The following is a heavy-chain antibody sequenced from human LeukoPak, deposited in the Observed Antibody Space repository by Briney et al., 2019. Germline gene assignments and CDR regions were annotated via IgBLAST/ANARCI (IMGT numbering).Heavy chain of an antibody. D-gene: IGHD5-18*01. CDR1: GGSISSGSYY. CDR2: IYTSGST. J-gene: IGHJ4*02. Sequence: SETLSLTCTVSGGSISSGSYYWSWIRQPAGKGLEWIGRIYTSGSTNYNPSLKSRVTISVDTSKNQFSLKLSSVTAADTAVYYCARRRTAMEYYFDYWGQGTLVTVSS. V-gene: IGHV4-61*02. CDR3: ARRRTAMEYYFDY.